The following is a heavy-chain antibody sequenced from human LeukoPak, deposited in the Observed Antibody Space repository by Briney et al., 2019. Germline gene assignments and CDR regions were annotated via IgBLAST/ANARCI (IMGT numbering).Heavy chain of an antibody. CDR1: GYTFTSYA. D-gene: IGHD2-15*01. CDR2: INTNTGNP. Sequence: ASVKVSCKASGYTFTSYAMNWVRQAPGQGLEWMGWINTNTGNPTYAQGFTGRFVFSLDTSVSTAYLQISNLKAEDTAVYYCAREVSRYCSGGSCYHLNWFDPWGQGTLVTVSS. J-gene: IGHJ5*02. CDR3: AREVSRYCSGGSCYHLNWFDP. V-gene: IGHV7-4-1*02.